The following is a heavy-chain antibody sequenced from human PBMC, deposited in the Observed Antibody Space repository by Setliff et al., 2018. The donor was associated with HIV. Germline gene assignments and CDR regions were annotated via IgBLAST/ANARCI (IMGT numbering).Heavy chain of an antibody. V-gene: IGHV4-61*09. CDR2: VHSNGFK. CDR3: ARGNPDFDILTGYWSHYFDY. D-gene: IGHD3-9*01. Sequence: PSETLSLTCDVAGVSINSGDYSWNWIRQPAGKRLEWIGHVHSNGFKKYNSSLESRVDISVDTSKNQISLNVTSVTSADTAIYFCARGNPDFDILTGYWSHYFDYWGQGRLVTVSS. J-gene: IGHJ4*02. CDR1: GVSINSGDYS.